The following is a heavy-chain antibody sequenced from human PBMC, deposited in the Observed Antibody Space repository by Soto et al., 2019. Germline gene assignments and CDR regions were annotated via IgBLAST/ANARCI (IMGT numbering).Heavy chain of an antibody. CDR3: ATRSPAFDY. J-gene: IGHJ4*02. V-gene: IGHV1-18*01. CDR2: ITTDKGKT. CDR1: GYTFTSYG. Sequence: QVQWVQSGPEVKKPWASVKVSCKTSGYTFTSYGMSWVRQAPGQVLEWMGWITTDKGKTTYAQKFQGRVTMTTDTSTSTAYMELRSLTSDDTAVYYCATRSPAFDYWGQGTLVTVSS.